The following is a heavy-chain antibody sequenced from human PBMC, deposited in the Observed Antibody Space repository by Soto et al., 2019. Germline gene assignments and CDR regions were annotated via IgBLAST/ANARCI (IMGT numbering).Heavy chain of an antibody. J-gene: IGHJ4*02. CDR2: IDSSGST. D-gene: IGHD3-3*01. CDR3: ARGGHDFWSGPFDY. CDR1: GGSISTYY. Sequence: QGQLQVSGPGLVKPSETLSLTCSVSGGSISTYYCNWIRQPAGKGLEWIGRIDSSGSTNYSPSLKSRATMSVDTSKNQFALKLTSVTAADTAVYYCARGGHDFWSGPFDYWGQGTLATVSS. V-gene: IGHV4-4*07.